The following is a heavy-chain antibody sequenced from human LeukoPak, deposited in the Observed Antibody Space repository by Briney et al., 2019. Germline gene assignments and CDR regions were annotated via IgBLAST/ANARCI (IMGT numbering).Heavy chain of an antibody. CDR3: AREAGGYYYDSSGYSDY. D-gene: IGHD3-22*01. CDR1: GYTFTRYY. Sequence: ASVKVSCKASGYTFTRYYMHWVRQAPGQGREWMGWINPNSGGTNYAQKFQGRVTMTRDTSISTAYMELSRLRSDDTAVYYCAREAGGYYYDSSGYSDYWGQGTLVTVSS. V-gene: IGHV1-2*02. J-gene: IGHJ4*02. CDR2: INPNSGGT.